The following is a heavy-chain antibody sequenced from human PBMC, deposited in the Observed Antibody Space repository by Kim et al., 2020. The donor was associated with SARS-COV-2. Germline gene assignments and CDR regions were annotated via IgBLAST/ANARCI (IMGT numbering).Heavy chain of an antibody. V-gene: IGHV1-69*01. Sequence: QKFQGRVTITADESTSTAYMELSSLRSEDTAVYYCARIRVMTTTSHYCDYWGQGTLVTVSS. J-gene: IGHJ4*02. CDR3: ARIRVMTTTSHYCDY. D-gene: IGHD4-4*01.